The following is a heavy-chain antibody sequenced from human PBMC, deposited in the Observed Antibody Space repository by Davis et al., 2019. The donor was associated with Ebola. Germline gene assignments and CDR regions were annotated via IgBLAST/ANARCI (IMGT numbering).Heavy chain of an antibody. CDR1: GYSFTSHW. Sequence: GGSLRLSCKGSGYSFTSHWIVWVRQMPGKGLECMGIIFPGDSDTRYSPSFQGQVTISADKSISTAYLQWSSLKASDTAMYYCARYPAITMVRGVHFDYWGQGTLVTVSS. D-gene: IGHD3-10*01. CDR2: IFPGDSDT. V-gene: IGHV5-51*01. J-gene: IGHJ4*02. CDR3: ARYPAITMVRGVHFDY.